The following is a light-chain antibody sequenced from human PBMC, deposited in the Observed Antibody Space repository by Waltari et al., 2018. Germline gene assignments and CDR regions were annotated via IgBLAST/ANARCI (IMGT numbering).Light chain of an antibody. Sequence: DIQMAQSPSSLSASVGDTVTITCRSSQSITTSLNWYHQRPGQAPRLLIYAASSLPGGVPSRFSGSGSGTDFTLTINGLQPEDFATYYCQDSYSTLSFVFGPGTRVDVK. CDR2: AAS. J-gene: IGKJ3*01. V-gene: IGKV1-39*01. CDR3: QDSYSTLSFV. CDR1: QSITTS.